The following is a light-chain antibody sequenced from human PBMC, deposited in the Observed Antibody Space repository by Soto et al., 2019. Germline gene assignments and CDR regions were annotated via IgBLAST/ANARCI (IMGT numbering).Light chain of an antibody. Sequence: DIQMTQSPSTLSASVGDRVTITCRASQSISSWLAWYQQKPGKAPKLLIYDASSLESGVPSRFSGSGSGTEFTLTISSLQPDDFANYYCQHYNSYNTFGQGTKLEIK. CDR2: DAS. CDR3: QHYNSYNT. J-gene: IGKJ2*01. V-gene: IGKV1-5*01. CDR1: QSISSW.